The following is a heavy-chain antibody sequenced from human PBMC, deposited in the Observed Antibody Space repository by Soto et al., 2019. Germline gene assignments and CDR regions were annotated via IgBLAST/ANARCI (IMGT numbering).Heavy chain of an antibody. CDR1: GYTFSDYY. Sequence: QVQLVQSGAEVKKPGASVKVSCKASGYTFSDYYMHWVRQAPGQGLEWMGWINAHSGGTTYAPKFQGRVTMTRDTSISTAYMELSRLRSDDTAIYFCARLQIEVAGTNWGQGTLVTVSS. V-gene: IGHV1-2*02. D-gene: IGHD6-19*01. CDR3: ARLQIEVAGTN. CDR2: INAHSGGT. J-gene: IGHJ4*02.